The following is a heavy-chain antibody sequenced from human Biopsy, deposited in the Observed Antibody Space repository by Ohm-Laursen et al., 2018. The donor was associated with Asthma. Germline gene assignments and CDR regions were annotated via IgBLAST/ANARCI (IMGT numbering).Heavy chain of an antibody. CDR2: HDHEEGGT. CDR1: GYSLTDLS. J-gene: IGHJ4*02. CDR3: ASDFPKDYVRYNFQF. Sequence: SSVKVSCKISGYSLTDLSMHRVRQAPGQGLEWMGGHDHEEGGTVNARRFQGRVSMTEDTSTDTAYMELSSLSSDDTAVYYCASDFPKDYVRYNFQFWGQGTLVTVSS. V-gene: IGHV1-24*01. D-gene: IGHD4-17*01.